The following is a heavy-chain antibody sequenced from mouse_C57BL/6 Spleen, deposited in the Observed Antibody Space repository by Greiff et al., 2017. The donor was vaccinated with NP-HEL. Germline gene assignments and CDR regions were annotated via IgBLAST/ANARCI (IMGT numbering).Heavy chain of an antibody. D-gene: IGHD4-1*01. Sequence: DVQLVESGAELVKPGASVKLSCTASGFNIKDYYMHWVKQRTEQGLEWIGRIDPEDGETKYAPKFQGKATITADTSSNTAYLQLSSLTSEDTAVYYCARGAGTDYYAMDYWGQGTSVTVSS. V-gene: IGHV14-2*01. CDR1: GFNIKDYY. J-gene: IGHJ4*01. CDR3: ARGAGTDYYAMDY. CDR2: IDPEDGET.